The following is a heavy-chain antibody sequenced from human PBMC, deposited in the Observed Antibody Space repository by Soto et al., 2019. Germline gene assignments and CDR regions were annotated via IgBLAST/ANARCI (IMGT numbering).Heavy chain of an antibody. CDR2: IYYSGST. D-gene: IGHD3-22*01. V-gene: IGHV4-30-4*01. CDR1: GGSISSGDYY. J-gene: IGHJ4*02. CDR3: ARGSYYDSSGYYWGYYFDY. Sequence: SETLSLTCTVSGGSISSGDYYWSWIRQPPGKGLEWIGYIYYSGSTYYNPSLKSRVTISVDTSKNQFSLKLSSVTAADTAVYYCARGSYYDSSGYYWGYYFDYWGQGTLVTVSS.